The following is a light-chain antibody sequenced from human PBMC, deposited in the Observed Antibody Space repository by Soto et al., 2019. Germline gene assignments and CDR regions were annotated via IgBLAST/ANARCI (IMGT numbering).Light chain of an antibody. CDR3: QQSYRTPPIT. CDR2: AAS. J-gene: IGKJ5*01. CDR1: QSISSY. Sequence: DIQMTQSPSSLSASVGVRVTITCRASQSISSYLNWYQQKPGKAPKLLIYAASSLQSGVPSRFSGSGSGTDFTLTISSLQPEDFATYYCQQSYRTPPITFGQGTRLEIK. V-gene: IGKV1-39*01.